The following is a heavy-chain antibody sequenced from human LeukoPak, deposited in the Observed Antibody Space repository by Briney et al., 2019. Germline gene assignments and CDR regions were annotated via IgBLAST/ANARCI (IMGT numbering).Heavy chain of an antibody. CDR3: ARATWQLVSPADFDY. CDR2: IYPGDSDT. J-gene: IGHJ4*02. CDR1: GYNFTTYW. Sequence: GESLKISCKGSGYNFTTYWIGWVRQMPGKGLEWMGIIYPGDSDTRYSPSFQGQVTISADKSISTAYLQWSSLKASDTSMYFCARATWQLVSPADFDYWGQGTLVTVSS. V-gene: IGHV5-51*01. D-gene: IGHD1-1*01.